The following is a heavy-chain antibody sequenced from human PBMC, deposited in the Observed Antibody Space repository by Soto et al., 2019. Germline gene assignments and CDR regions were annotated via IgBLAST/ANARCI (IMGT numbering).Heavy chain of an antibody. J-gene: IGHJ3*02. V-gene: IGHV3-30*18. CDR1: GFTFSSYG. CDR2: ISYDGSNK. D-gene: IGHD4-17*01. Sequence: GGSLRLSCAASGFTFSSYGMHWVRQAPGKGLEWVAVISYDGSNKYYADSVKGRFTISRDNSKNTLYLQMNSLRAEDTAVYYCAKRYGDTTSGAFDIWGQGTTVTVSS. CDR3: AKRYGDTTSGAFDI.